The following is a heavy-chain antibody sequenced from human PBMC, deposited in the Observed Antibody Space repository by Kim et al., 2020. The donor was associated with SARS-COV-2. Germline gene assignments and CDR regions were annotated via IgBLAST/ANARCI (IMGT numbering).Heavy chain of an antibody. CDR2: INHSGST. Sequence: SETLSLTCAVYGGSFSGYYWSWIRQPPGKGLEWIGEINHSGSTNYNPSLKSRVTISVDTSKNQFSLKLSSVTAADTAVYYCARETIIRYFDWLRGPLRGWFDPWGQGTLVTVSS. CDR3: ARETIIRYFDWLRGPLRGWFDP. CDR1: GGSFSGYY. J-gene: IGHJ5*02. D-gene: IGHD3-9*01. V-gene: IGHV4-34*01.